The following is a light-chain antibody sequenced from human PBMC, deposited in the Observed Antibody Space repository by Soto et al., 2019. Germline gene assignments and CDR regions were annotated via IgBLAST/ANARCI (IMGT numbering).Light chain of an antibody. CDR3: QQQGI. Sequence: EIVLTQSPGTLSMSPGERATLSCRASQSLSSSYVVWYQQKPGQAPRLLIFAASRRAPGIPDRFSGSGSATEYILTISRLEPEDFAVYYCQQQGIFGQGTKLEI. J-gene: IGKJ2*01. CDR2: AAS. V-gene: IGKV3-20*01. CDR1: QSLSSSY.